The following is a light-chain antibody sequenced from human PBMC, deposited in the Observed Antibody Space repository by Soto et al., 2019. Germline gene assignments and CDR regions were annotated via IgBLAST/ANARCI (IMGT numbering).Light chain of an antibody. Sequence: DIQMTQSPSSLSASVGDRVTITYGASQGISNYFAWYQQKPGKVPKLLIYAASTLQSGVPSRFSGSGSGTDFTLTISSLQPEDVATYYCQKYNSAPQVWTFGQGTKVEIK. CDR1: QGISNY. CDR2: AAS. V-gene: IGKV1-27*01. CDR3: QKYNSAPQVWT. J-gene: IGKJ1*01.